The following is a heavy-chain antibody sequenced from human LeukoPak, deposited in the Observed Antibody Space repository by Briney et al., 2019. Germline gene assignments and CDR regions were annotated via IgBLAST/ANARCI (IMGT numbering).Heavy chain of an antibody. CDR2: ISGSGGST. CDR3: ANKGASGWRFDY. J-gene: IGHJ4*02. V-gene: IGHV3-23*01. CDR1: GFTFTTYA. Sequence: GGSLRLSCAAAGFTFTTYAMNWVRQAPGKGLEWVSTISGSGGSTYYADSVKGRFTISRDNPKNALFLQMNSLRAEDTALYYCANKGASGWRFDYWGQGTLVTVSS. D-gene: IGHD6-19*01.